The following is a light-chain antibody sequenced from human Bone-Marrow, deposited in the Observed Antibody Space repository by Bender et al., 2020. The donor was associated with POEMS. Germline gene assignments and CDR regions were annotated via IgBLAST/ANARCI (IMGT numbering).Light chain of an antibody. Sequence: QSVLTQPPSVSGAPGQRVTISCTGSSSNTGSGYDINWYQHLPGTAPKLLIYGYNNRPSGVPDRFSGSKSGTSASLAITGLQAEDEGDYYCSSYTGSATYVFGTGTKVTVL. CDR1: SSNTGSGYD. CDR2: GYN. J-gene: IGLJ1*01. V-gene: IGLV1-40*01. CDR3: SSYTGSATYV.